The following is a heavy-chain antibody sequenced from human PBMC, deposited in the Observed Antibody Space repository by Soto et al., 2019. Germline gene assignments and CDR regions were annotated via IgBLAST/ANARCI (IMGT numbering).Heavy chain of an antibody. Sequence: QVQLQESGPGLVKPSETLSRTCTVSGGSISSYYWSWMRQPPGKGLEWIGYIYYSGSTNYDPSLKSRVTISVDTSKNQFSLKLSSVTAADTAVYYCARLWGAAVDYWGQGTLVTVSS. CDR1: GGSISSYY. V-gene: IGHV4-59*08. CDR3: ARLWGAAVDY. J-gene: IGHJ4*02. CDR2: IYYSGST. D-gene: IGHD1-26*01.